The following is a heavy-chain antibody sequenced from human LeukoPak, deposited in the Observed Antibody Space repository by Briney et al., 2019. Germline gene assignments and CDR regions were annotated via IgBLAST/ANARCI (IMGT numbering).Heavy chain of an antibody. Sequence: SETLSLTCTVSGGSISSTAYYWDWIRQPPGKGLEWIGSIYYSEATYYNSSLKSRFTISLNTSKNQFSLRLTSVTAADTAVYYCARQVSDYYYYYIDVWGKGATVTVSS. D-gene: IGHD5/OR15-5a*01. V-gene: IGHV4-39*01. CDR1: GGSISSTAYY. CDR3: ARQVSDYYYYYIDV. CDR2: IYYSEAT. J-gene: IGHJ6*03.